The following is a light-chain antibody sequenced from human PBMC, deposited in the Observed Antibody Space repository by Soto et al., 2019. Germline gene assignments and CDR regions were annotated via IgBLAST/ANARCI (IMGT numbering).Light chain of an antibody. CDR2: GAS. CDR3: QQYRSWPRT. J-gene: IGKJ1*01. CDR1: QSLDIN. Sequence: EIVLTQSPATLSVSPGESVTLSCRASQSLDINLAWYQQKPGPAPKLLIYGASTRGTDMPGRFSGRGAGAEFTLTISSLQSEDFVVYYCQQYRSWPRTFGQGTKVDIK. V-gene: IGKV3-15*01.